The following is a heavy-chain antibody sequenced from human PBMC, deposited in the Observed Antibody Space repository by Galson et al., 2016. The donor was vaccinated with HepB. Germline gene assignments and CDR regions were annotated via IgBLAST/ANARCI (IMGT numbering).Heavy chain of an antibody. J-gene: IGHJ2*01. CDR1: GFTFSTSW. Sequence: SLRLSCAASGFTFSTSWMNWVRQVPGKGLVWVSRISSDGSSTNYADYVKGRFTISRDDAKNTLYLQMNSLRADDTAVYYCTRGRNWFYWYFDLWGRGTLVTVSS. CDR3: TRGRNWFYWYFDL. V-gene: IGHV3-74*01. D-gene: IGHD1-1*01. CDR2: ISSDGSST.